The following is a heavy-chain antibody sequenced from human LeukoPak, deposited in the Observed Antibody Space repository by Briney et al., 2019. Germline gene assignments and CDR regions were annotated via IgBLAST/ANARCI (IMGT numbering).Heavy chain of an antibody. CDR2: ISSSSYI. CDR3: ARFGVVVVPAAMGGRGGYYMDV. J-gene: IGHJ6*03. V-gene: IGHV3-21*01. Sequence: GGSLRLSRAASGFTFSSYSMNWVRQAPGKGLEWVSSISSSSYIYYADSVKGRFTIFRDNAKNSLYLQMNSLRAEDTAVYYCARFGVVVVPAAMGGRGGYYMDVWGKGTTVTVSS. D-gene: IGHD2-2*01. CDR1: GFTFSSYS.